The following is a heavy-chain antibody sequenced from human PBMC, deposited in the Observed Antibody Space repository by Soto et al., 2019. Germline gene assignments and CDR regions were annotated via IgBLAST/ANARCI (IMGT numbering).Heavy chain of an antibody. D-gene: IGHD3-3*01. V-gene: IGHV3-30*04. CDR1: GFIINNYA. CDR3: ARRQDFGGPHYYYGMDV. Sequence: VQLVKSGGGVVQPGRSLRVSCAASGFIINNYAMHWVRQTPGKGLEWMAVISYDGSNKHYADSVKGRFTISRDNSKNTLYLQMNNLRPDDSAVYYCARRQDFGGPHYYYGMDVWGQGTTVTVSS. J-gene: IGHJ6*02. CDR2: ISYDGSNK.